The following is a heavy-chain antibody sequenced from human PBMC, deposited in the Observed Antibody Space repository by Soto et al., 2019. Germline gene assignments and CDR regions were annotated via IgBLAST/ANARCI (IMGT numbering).Heavy chain of an antibody. Sequence: SETLSLTCAVSGGSLSRYFWTWIRQPPGKGLKFIGHIFYTGSTNYNPSLKSRVSISLDTSKSQFSLKLSSVTAADTAVYYCARTLRKDYFIYWY. CDR1: GGSLSRYF. D-gene: IGHD3-10*01. CDR3: ARTLRKDYFIYWY. J-gene: IGHJ2*01. CDR2: IFYTGST. V-gene: IGHV4-59*01.